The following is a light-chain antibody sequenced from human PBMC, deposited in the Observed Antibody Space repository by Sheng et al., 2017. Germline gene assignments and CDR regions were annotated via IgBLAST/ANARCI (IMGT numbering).Light chain of an antibody. CDR2: QDS. J-gene: IGLJ2*01. CDR3: QAWDSSTATV. CDR1: KLGDKY. Sequence: SYELTQPPSVSVSPGQTASITCSGDKLGDKYACWYQQKPDQSPVLVIYQDSKRPSGIPERFSGSNSGNTATLTISGTQAMDEADYYCQAWDSSTATVFGGGTKLTVL. V-gene: IGLV3-1*01.